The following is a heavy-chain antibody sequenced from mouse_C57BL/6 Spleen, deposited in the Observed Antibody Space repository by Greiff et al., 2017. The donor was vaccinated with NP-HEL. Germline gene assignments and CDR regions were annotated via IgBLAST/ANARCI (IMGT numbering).Heavy chain of an antibody. CDR2: INPSSGYT. CDR1: GYTFTSYT. J-gene: IGHJ4*01. D-gene: IGHD1-1*02. Sequence: QVQLQQSGAELARPGASVKMSCKASGYTFTSYTMHWVKQRPGQGLEWIGYINPSSGYTKYNQKFKDKATLTADKSSSTAYMQLSSLTSEDSAVYYCASGGDYAMDDWGQGTSVTVSS. CDR3: ASGGDYAMDD. V-gene: IGHV1-4*01.